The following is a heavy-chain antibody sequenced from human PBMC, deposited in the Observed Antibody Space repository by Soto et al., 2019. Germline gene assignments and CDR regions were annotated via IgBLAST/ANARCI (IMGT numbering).Heavy chain of an antibody. D-gene: IGHD4-17*01. CDR3: GRKSQGSVTVTGNWYFDL. CDR2: ISGGGDAT. J-gene: IGHJ2*01. Sequence: EVQLLESGGGFLQPGGSLRLSCAASGFTFGGYAMNWVRQAPGKGLEWVSGISGGGDATFYTDSVKGRFTISRDNSGNTLYLQMNSLRAEDTAFYFCGRKSQGSVTVTGNWYFDLWGRGTLVTVSS. CDR1: GFTFGGYA. V-gene: IGHV3-23*01.